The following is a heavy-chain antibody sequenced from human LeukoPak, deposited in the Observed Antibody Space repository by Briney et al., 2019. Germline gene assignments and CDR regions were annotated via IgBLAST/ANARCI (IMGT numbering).Heavy chain of an antibody. CDR3: AKDISAYYYDSSGYYPDY. V-gene: IGHV3-74*01. Sequence: GGSLRLSCAASGFTFSSYWMHWVRQAPGKGLVWVSRINSDGSSTSYADSVKGRFTISRDNAKNTLYLQMNSLRAEDTALYYCAKDISAYYYDSSGYYPDYWGQGTLVTVSS. CDR1: GFTFSSYW. CDR2: INSDGSST. D-gene: IGHD3-22*01. J-gene: IGHJ4*02.